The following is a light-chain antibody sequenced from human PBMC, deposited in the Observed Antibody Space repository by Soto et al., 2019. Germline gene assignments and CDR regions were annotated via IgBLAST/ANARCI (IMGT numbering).Light chain of an antibody. V-gene: IGLV2-11*01. Sequence: QSALTQPRSVSESPGQSVTISCTGTSSDVGGYNYVSWYQQHPGKAPKLMIYDVSKRPSWVPDRFSGSKSGNTASLTISGLRAEDEADYYCCSYAGTPYVFGTGTKLTVL. J-gene: IGLJ1*01. CDR3: CSYAGTPYV. CDR2: DVS. CDR1: SSDVGGYNY.